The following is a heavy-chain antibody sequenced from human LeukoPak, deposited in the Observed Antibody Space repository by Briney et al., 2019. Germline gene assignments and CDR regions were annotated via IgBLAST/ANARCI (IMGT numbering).Heavy chain of an antibody. J-gene: IGHJ4*02. CDR2: ISAYNGNT. V-gene: IGHV1-18*04. Sequence: VASLKVSCKAYGYTFTSYGISWVRQAPGQGLEWMGWISAYNGNTNYAQKLQGRVTMTTDTSTSTAYMELRSLRSDDTAVYYCARFEWWLPYFDYWGQGTLVTVSS. D-gene: IGHD5-12*01. CDR3: ARFEWWLPYFDY. CDR1: GYTFTSYG.